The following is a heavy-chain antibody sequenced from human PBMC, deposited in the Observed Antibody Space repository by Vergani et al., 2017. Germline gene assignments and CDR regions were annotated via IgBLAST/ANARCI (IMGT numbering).Heavy chain of an antibody. CDR2: IIPILGIA. CDR1: GGTFSSYT. D-gene: IGHD5-12*01. V-gene: IGHV1-69*08. Sequence: QVQLVQSGAEVKKPGSSVKVSCKASGGTFSSYTISWVRQAPGQGLEWMGRIIPILGIANYAQKFQGRVTITADKSTSTAYMELSGLRSEDTAVYYCARDRYREYSGYDFPLWGQGTLVTVSS. CDR3: ARDRYREYSGYDFPL. J-gene: IGHJ4*02.